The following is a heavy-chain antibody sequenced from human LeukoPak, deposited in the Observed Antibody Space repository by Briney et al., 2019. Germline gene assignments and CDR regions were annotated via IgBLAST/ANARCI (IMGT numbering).Heavy chain of an antibody. V-gene: IGHV1-2*02. CDR3: LGFCSGGNCYYMNI. CDR2: INPNGGVT. D-gene: IGHD2-15*01. CDR1: GYTFTGYY. J-gene: IGHJ6*03. Sequence: ASVKVSCRASGYTFTGYYIYWVRQAPGQGLEWMGWINPNGGVTRYAQNFQGRVTMARDTSITTAYMELSRLRSDDSAVYCALGFCSGGNCYYMNIWGKGTTVT.